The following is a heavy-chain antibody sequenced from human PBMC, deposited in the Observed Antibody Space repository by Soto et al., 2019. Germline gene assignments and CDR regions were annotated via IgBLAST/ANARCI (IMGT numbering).Heavy chain of an antibody. J-gene: IGHJ5*02. CDR3: ARGYFDSGHGYDL. V-gene: IGHV5-51*01. Sequence: GESLKISCKGPGHIISNYWIGWVRQTPGKGLEWMGIIFFRDSETKFSPSFQGQVTISVDKSLNTVYLQWSTLKASDSGVYYCARGYFDSGHGYDLWRQRTQVTVSS. CDR2: IFFRDSET. CDR1: GHIISNYW. D-gene: IGHD3-9*01.